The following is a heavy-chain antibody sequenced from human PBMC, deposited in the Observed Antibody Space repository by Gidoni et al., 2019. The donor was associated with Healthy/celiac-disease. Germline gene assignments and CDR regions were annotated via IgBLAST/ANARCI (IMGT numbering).Heavy chain of an antibody. Sequence: QLQLQESGPGLVKPAETLSRTCTVSGGSISSSSYYWAWIRQPPGKGLEWIGGIYYGESTYYNPSLKSRVTISVDTSKNQFSLKLSSVTAADTAVYYCARPSCSGGSCYPSWGQGTLVTVSS. CDR2: IYYGEST. CDR3: ARPSCSGGSCYPS. J-gene: IGHJ5*02. V-gene: IGHV4-39*01. D-gene: IGHD2-15*01. CDR1: GGSISSSSYY.